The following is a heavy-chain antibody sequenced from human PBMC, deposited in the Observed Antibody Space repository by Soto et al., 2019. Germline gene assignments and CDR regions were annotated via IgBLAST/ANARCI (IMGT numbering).Heavy chain of an antibody. CDR3: AKDSGGNSEHLDY. CDR1: GFTFSSYG. J-gene: IGHJ4*02. CDR2: ISYDGSNK. Sequence: QVQLVESGGGVVQPGRSLRLSCAASGFTFSSYGMHWVRQAPGKGLEWVAVISYDGSNKYYADSVKGRFTISRDNSKNTLYLQMNSLRAEDTAVYYWAKDSGGNSEHLDYWGQGTLVTVSS. V-gene: IGHV3-30*18. D-gene: IGHD2-21*02.